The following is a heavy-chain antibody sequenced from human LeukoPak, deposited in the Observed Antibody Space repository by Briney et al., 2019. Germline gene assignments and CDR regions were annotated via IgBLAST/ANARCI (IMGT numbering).Heavy chain of an antibody. CDR3: ARSAQADIVVVVAATHNDY. Sequence: ASVKVSCKASGGTFSSYAISWVRQAPGQGLEWMGWISAYNGNTNYAQKLQGRVTMTTDTSTSTAYMELRSLRSDDTAVYYCARSAQADIVVVVAATHNDYRGQGTLVTVSS. CDR2: ISAYNGNT. D-gene: IGHD2-15*01. J-gene: IGHJ4*02. V-gene: IGHV1-18*01. CDR1: GGTFSSYA.